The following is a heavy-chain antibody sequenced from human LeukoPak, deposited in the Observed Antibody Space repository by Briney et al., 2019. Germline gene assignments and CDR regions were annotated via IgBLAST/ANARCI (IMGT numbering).Heavy chain of an antibody. Sequence: GGSLRLSCAASGFTFSSYWMHWVRQTPGKGLVWVSRINPDGSGTNYADSVKGRFTISRDNAKNALYLQMNSLRAEDTAVYHCVASTGYPDYWGQGTLVTVSS. D-gene: IGHD3-22*01. J-gene: IGHJ4*02. CDR3: VASTGYPDY. CDR1: GFTFSSYW. CDR2: INPDGSGT. V-gene: IGHV3-74*01.